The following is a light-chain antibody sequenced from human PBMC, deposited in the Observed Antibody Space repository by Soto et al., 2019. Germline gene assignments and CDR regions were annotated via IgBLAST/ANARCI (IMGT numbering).Light chain of an antibody. CDR2: GVS. CDR1: QSVSNSD. CDR3: QQCNESLLT. J-gene: IGKJ4*01. V-gene: IGKV3-20*01. Sequence: EIVLTQSPGTLSLYPGDRATLSWRASQSVSNSDLDWHQQKPGQAPRLIIFGVSSRTGGIPDRFSGSGSVRYLTLTISTLEPEDYGLYYWQQCNESLLTVGVGTSVEIK.